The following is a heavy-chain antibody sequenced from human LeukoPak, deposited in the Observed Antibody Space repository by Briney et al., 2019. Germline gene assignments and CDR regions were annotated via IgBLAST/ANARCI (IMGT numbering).Heavy chain of an antibody. CDR2: INHSGST. Sequence: SETLSLTCVVYGGSFSGYYWSWIRQPPGKGLEWIGEINHSGSTNYNPSLKSRVTISVDTSKNQSSLKLSSVTAADTAVYYCASTVLAAAGDLIDYWGQGTLVTVSS. J-gene: IGHJ4*02. D-gene: IGHD6-13*01. CDR3: ASTVLAAAGDLIDY. CDR1: GGSFSGYY. V-gene: IGHV4-34*01.